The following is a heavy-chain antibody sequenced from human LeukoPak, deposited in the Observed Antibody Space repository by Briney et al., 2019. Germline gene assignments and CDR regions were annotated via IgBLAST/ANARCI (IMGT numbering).Heavy chain of an antibody. CDR1: GFTFDIYA. CDR2: ISGSTDST. D-gene: IGHD6-19*01. CDR3: AKVFRIAVPGHDWFDP. J-gene: IGHJ5*02. Sequence: PGGSQRLSCAASGFTFDIYAMSWVRQAPGRGLEWVSAISGSTDSTYYADSVKGRFTVSRDNSKHTLYLQMNSLRAEDTAVCYCAKVFRIAVPGHDWFDPWGQGTLVTVSS. V-gene: IGHV3-23*01.